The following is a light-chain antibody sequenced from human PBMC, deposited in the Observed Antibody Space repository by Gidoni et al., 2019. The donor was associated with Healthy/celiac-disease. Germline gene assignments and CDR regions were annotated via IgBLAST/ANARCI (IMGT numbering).Light chain of an antibody. CDR1: ASVSIY. Sequence: IVLTQSPSTLSLSPAERATLSCTASASVSIYLAWYQQKHGQAPRLLLYDASNRATGIPARFSGSGSVTDFTLTIRSLEPEDFAVYYCQQRSNWPPLTFGGXTKVEIK. V-gene: IGKV3-11*01. CDR2: DAS. J-gene: IGKJ4*01. CDR3: QQRSNWPPLT.